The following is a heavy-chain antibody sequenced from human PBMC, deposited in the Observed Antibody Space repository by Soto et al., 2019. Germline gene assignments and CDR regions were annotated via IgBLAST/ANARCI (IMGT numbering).Heavy chain of an antibody. Sequence: QVQLVQSGAEVKKPGASVKVSCKASGYTFTSYGISWVRQAPGQGLEWMGWISAYNGNTNYAQKLQGRVTMTTDTSTITAYMELRSLRSADTAVYYCARERGGYYDSSGYAYDPGDYWGQGTLVTVSS. CDR2: ISAYNGNT. D-gene: IGHD3-22*01. CDR1: GYTFTSYG. J-gene: IGHJ4*02. CDR3: ARERGGYYDSSGYAYDPGDY. V-gene: IGHV1-18*01.